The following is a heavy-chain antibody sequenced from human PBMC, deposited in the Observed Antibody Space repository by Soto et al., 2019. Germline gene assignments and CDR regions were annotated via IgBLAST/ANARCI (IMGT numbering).Heavy chain of an antibody. J-gene: IGHJ4*02. V-gene: IGHV1-18*01. Sequence: ASVKVSCKASGYTFPSPDISWVRQAPGQGHEWMGWISAYNGNTNYAQKLQGRVTMPTDTSTSTAYMELRSLSPDDTAVYYCARSRYVPNHYCTVVVCYPDCWSQGPLVTVSS. CDR2: ISAYNGNT. D-gene: IGHD2-8*02. CDR1: GYTFPSPD. CDR3: ARSRYVPNHYCTVVVCYPDC.